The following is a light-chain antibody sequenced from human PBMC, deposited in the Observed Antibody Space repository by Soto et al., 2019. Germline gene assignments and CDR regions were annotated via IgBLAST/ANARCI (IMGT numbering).Light chain of an antibody. J-gene: IGLJ2*01. CDR3: ETWDSNTRV. V-gene: IGLV4-60*02. CDR1: SGHSSYI. Sequence: QPVLTQSSSASASLGSSVKLTCTLSSGHSSYIIAWHQQQPGKAPRYLMKLEGSGSYNKGSGVPDRFSGSSSGADRYPPNSNPQFEDEADYYCETWDSNTRVFGGGTQLTVL. CDR2: LEGSGSY.